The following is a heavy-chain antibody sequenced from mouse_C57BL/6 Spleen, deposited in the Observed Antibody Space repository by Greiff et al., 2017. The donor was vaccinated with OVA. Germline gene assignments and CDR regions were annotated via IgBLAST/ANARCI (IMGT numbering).Heavy chain of an antibody. CDR2: INYDGSST. D-gene: IGHD4-1*01. J-gene: IGHJ3*01. V-gene: IGHV5-16*01. CDR3: AREELTGAWFAY. Sequence: EVQLVESEGGLVQPGSSMKLSCTASGFTFSDYYMAWVRQVPEKGLEWVANINYDGSSTYYLDSLKSRFIISRDNAKNILYLQMSSLKSEDTATYYCAREELTGAWFAYWGQGTLVTVSA. CDR1: GFTFSDYY.